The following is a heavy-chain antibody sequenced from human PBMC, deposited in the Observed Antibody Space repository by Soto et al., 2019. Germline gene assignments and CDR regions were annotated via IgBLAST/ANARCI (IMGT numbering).Heavy chain of an antibody. CDR2: INPNTGDT. V-gene: IGHV1-2*04. D-gene: IGHD3-16*01. Sequence: ASVKVSCEASGYSFTGYYIHWLRQAPGQGPEWMGWINPNTGDTSYAQQFQGWVTMTRDTSISTVYLDLRSLKSDDTAVYYCARGGYYDNTWGKLSHYGLDVWGQGTSVTVSS. CDR1: GYSFTGYY. J-gene: IGHJ6*02. CDR3: ARGGYYDNTWGKLSHYGLDV.